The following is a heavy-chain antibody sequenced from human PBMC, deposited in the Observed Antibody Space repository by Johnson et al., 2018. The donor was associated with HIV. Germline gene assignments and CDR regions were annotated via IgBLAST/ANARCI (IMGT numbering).Heavy chain of an antibody. Sequence: VQLVESGGGLVQPGGSLRLSCAASGFTFSSYAMSWVRQAPGKGLEWVSAISGSGGSTYYADSVKGRFTISRDNSKNTLYLQMNSLRAEDTAVYYWAKGGFCSGCSCYFLGREVDAFDIWGQGTMVTVSS. CDR1: GFTFSSYA. D-gene: IGHD2-15*01. J-gene: IGHJ3*02. CDR2: ISGSGGST. CDR3: AKGGFCSGCSCYFLGREVDAFDI. V-gene: IGHV3-23*04.